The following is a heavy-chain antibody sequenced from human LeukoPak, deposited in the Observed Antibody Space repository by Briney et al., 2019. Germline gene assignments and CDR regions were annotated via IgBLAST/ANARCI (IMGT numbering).Heavy chain of an antibody. Sequence: SETLSLTCTVSGGSISSSSYYWGWSRQPPGKGLEWIGSIYYSGSTYYNPSLKSRVTISVDTSKNQVSLKLRSVTAADTAVYYCTEFYFDRSGYADYWGQGTLVTVPS. CDR2: IYYSGST. CDR1: GGSISSSSYY. V-gene: IGHV4-39*01. CDR3: TEFYFDRSGYADY. D-gene: IGHD3-22*01. J-gene: IGHJ4*02.